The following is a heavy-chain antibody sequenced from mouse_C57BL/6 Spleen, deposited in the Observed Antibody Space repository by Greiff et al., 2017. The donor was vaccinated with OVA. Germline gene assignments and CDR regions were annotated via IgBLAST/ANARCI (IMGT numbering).Heavy chain of an antibody. J-gene: IGHJ3*01. CDR1: GYTFTSYW. V-gene: IGHV1-69*01. CDR3: ASGRRPGFAY. Sequence: VQLQQPGAELVMPGASVKLSCKASGYTFTSYWMHWVKQRPGQGLEWIGEIDPSDSYTNYNQKFKGKSTLTVDKSSSTAYMQLSSLTSEDSAVYYCASGRRPGFAYWGQGTLVTVSA. CDR2: IDPSDSYT.